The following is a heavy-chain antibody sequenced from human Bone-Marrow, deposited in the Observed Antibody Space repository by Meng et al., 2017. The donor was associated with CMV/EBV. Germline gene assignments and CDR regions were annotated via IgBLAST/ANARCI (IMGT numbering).Heavy chain of an antibody. Sequence: SETLSLTCAVYGGSFSGYYWSWIRQPPGKGLEWIGEINHSGSTNYNPSLKIRVTISVDTSKNQFSLKLSSVTAADTAVYYCARLPAAIPSYYYYGMDVWGQGTTVTVSS. CDR3: ARLPAAIPSYYYYGMDV. D-gene: IGHD2-2*02. CDR1: GGSFSGYY. V-gene: IGHV4-34*01. CDR2: INHSGST. J-gene: IGHJ6*02.